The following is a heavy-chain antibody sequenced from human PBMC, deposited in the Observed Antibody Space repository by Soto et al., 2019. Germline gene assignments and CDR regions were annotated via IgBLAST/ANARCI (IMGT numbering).Heavy chain of an antibody. J-gene: IGHJ6*02. CDR3: GRADNRNSYYAVDV. Sequence: SETLCLTCAVNGGSLSGYYWSWVRQSPGKGLEWIGEINHRVSADYNPSLMSRVTSLINGSMNHATLELTSVTAADTAVYYWGRADNRNSYYAVDVWGQGTGVTLSS. CDR1: GGSLSGYY. D-gene: IGHD1-7*01. CDR2: INHRVSA. V-gene: IGHV4-34*01.